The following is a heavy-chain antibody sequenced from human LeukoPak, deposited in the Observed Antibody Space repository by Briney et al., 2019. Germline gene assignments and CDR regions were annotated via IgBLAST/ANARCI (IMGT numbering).Heavy chain of an antibody. J-gene: IGHJ4*02. CDR3: ARSSSSWSQYFDY. D-gene: IGHD6-13*01. V-gene: IGHV4-59*01. CDR1: GGSISNYY. CDR2: IYYSGST. Sequence: SETLSLTCTVSGGSISNYYWSWIRQPPGKGLEWIGYIYYSGSTNYNPSLKSRVTISVDTSKNQFSLKLSSVTAADTAVYYCARSSSSWSQYFDYWGQGTLVTVSS.